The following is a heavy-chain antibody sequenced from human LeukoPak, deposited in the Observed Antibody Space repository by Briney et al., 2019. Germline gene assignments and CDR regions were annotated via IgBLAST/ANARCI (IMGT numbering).Heavy chain of an antibody. V-gene: IGHV3-23*01. CDR2: ISGSGGST. Sequence: GGSLRLSCAASGFTFSSYGMSWVRQSPGKGLEWVSAISGSGGSTYYADSVKGRFTISRDNSKNTLYLQMNSLRFEDTAVYYCTRGVMGARAFDSWGQGTLVTVSS. D-gene: IGHD2-8*01. J-gene: IGHJ5*01. CDR3: TRGVMGARAFDS. CDR1: GFTFSSYG.